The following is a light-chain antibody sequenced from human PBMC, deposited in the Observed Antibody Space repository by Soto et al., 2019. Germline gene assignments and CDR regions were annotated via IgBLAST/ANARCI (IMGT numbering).Light chain of an antibody. V-gene: IGLV1-40*01. Sequence: QSVLTQPPSVSGAPGQRVTISCTGSGSNIGAGFDVHWYQQLPGTVPKLLIFVTNNRPSGVPDRFSGSKSGTSASLAITGLQAEDEADYYCQSYDNSLSGLVFGGGTKLTVL. J-gene: IGLJ3*02. CDR3: QSYDNSLSGLV. CDR1: GSNIGAGFD. CDR2: VTN.